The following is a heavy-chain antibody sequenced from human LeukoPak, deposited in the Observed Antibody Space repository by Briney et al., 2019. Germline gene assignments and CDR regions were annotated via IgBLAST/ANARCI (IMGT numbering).Heavy chain of an antibody. CDR3: AKKQYPSSLDAFDI. Sequence: GGSLRLSCAASGFTLGSYAMSWVRQAPGKGLEWVSSISGRDGSTYYADSVKGRFTISRDNSKNTLYLQMNSLRAEDTAVYYCAKKQYPSSLDAFDIWGQGTMVTVSS. J-gene: IGHJ3*02. D-gene: IGHD2-2*01. V-gene: IGHV3-23*01. CDR1: GFTLGSYA. CDR2: ISGRDGST.